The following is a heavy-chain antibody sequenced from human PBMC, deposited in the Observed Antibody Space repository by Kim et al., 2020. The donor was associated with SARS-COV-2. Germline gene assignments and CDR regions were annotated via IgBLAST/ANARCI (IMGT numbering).Heavy chain of an antibody. J-gene: IGHJ5*02. D-gene: IGHD6-13*01. Sequence: SETLSLTCAVYGGSFSGYYWSWIRQPPGKGLEWIGEINHSGSTNYNPSLKSRVTISVDTSKNQFSLKLSSVTAADTAVYYCARAGYSSSWYGFRGWFDPWGQGTLVPVSS. CDR3: ARAGYSSSWYGFRGWFDP. V-gene: IGHV4-34*01. CDR1: GGSFSGYY. CDR2: INHSGST.